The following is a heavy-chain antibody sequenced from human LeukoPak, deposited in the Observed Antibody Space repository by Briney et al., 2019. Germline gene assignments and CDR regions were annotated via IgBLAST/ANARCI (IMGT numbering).Heavy chain of an antibody. V-gene: IGHV3-15*01. Sequence: PSETLSLTCAVYGGSFSGYYWSWIRQPPGKGLEWVGRIKSKTDGGTTDYAAPVKGRFTTSRDDSKNTLYLQMNSLKTEDTAVYYCTTDLGVFISGSYYNGYWGQGTLVTVSS. J-gene: IGHJ4*02. CDR3: TTDLGVFISGSYYNGY. D-gene: IGHD3-10*01. CDR2: IKSKTDGGTT. CDR1: GGSFSGYY.